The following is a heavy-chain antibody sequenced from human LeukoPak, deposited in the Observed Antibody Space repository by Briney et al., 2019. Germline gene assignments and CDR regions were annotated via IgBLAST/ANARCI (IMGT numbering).Heavy chain of an antibody. D-gene: IGHD6-13*01. J-gene: IGHJ4*02. CDR1: GYTFTSYG. CDR3: ARGQQQLPLDY. Sequence: RASVKVSCKASGYTFTSYGISWVRQAPGQGLEWVGWISAYNGNTNYAQKLQGRVTMTTDTSTSTAYMELRSLRSGDTAVYYCARGQQQLPLDYWGQGTLVTVSS. CDR2: ISAYNGNT. V-gene: IGHV1-18*01.